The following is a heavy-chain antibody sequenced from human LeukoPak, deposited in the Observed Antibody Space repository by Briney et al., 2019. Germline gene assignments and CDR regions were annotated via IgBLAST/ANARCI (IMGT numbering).Heavy chain of an antibody. CDR2: ISGSGAST. V-gene: IGHV3-23*01. J-gene: IGHJ3*02. CDR1: GFTFSSYA. CDR3: AKGRPGAFDI. Sequence: PGGSLRLSCVASGFTFSSYAMNWVRQAPGKGLEWVSGISGSGASTYYADSVRGRFTISRDNSKNTLYLQMNSLRAEDTAVYYCAKGRPGAFDIWGQGTMVTVSS.